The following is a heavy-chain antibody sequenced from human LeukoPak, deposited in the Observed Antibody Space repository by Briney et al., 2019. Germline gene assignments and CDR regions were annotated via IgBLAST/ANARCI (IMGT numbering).Heavy chain of an antibody. D-gene: IGHD2/OR15-2a*01. CDR2: ISGSGGST. CDR3: AKYVSARGPPYALAV. Sequence: PGGSLRLSCAASGFTFSSYAMSWVRQAPGKGLEWVSAISGSGGSTYYADSVTGRFTISRDNSKNTPYLQMNSLRAEDTAVYYCAKYVSARGPPYALAVWGQGTTVTVSS. V-gene: IGHV3-23*01. J-gene: IGHJ6*02. CDR1: GFTFSSYA.